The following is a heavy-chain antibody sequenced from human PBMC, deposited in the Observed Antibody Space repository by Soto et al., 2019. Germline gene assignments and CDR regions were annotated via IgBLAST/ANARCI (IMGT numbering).Heavy chain of an antibody. J-gene: IGHJ4*02. D-gene: IGHD2-15*01. CDR2: IWFDGSNE. Sequence: GGSLRLSCAASGFTFSTFTMHWVRQAPGKGLEWVAVIWFDGSNEYFADSVKGRFTISRDNSKNTLYLQMNSLRAEDTAVYYCARAYCSGGSCYSWFDYWGQGTLVTVSS. CDR1: GFTFSTFT. CDR3: ARAYCSGGSCYSWFDY. V-gene: IGHV3-33*01.